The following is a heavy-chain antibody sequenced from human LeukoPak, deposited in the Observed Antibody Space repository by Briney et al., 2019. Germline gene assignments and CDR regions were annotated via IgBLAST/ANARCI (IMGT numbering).Heavy chain of an antibody. CDR1: GDSVSGNSAA. V-gene: IGHV6-1*01. J-gene: IGHJ5*02. CDR3: ARGGSGWYVSVFDP. CDR2: TYYRSKWYN. D-gene: IGHD6-13*01. Sequence: SQTLSLTCAISGDSVSGNSAAWNWVRQSPSRGLEWLGRTYYRSKWYNDYAVSVKSRITINPDTSKNQFSLQLNSVTPEDTAVYYCARGGSGWYVSVFDPWGQGTLVTVSS.